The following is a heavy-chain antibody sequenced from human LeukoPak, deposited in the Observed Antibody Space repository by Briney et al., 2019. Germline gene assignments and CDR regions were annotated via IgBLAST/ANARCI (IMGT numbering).Heavy chain of an antibody. CDR3: AKGGSSWYHFDY. V-gene: IGHV3-30*02. CDR2: IRYDGSNK. CDR1: GFTFSSYC. D-gene: IGHD6-13*01. Sequence: GGSLRLSCAASGFTFSSYCMHWVRQAPGKGLEWVAFIRYDGSNKYYADSVKGRFTISRDNSKHPLYLQMNSLRAEDTAVYYCAKGGSSWYHFDYWGQGTLVTVSS. J-gene: IGHJ4*02.